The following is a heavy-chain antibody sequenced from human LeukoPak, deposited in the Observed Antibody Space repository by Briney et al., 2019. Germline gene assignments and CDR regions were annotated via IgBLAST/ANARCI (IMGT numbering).Heavy chain of an antibody. CDR3: ARHSSLRTFDY. D-gene: IGHD1-1*01. V-gene: IGHV4-39*01. J-gene: IGHJ4*02. CDR1: GGSISSSSYY. CDR2: MYYSGST. Sequence: SETLSLTCAASGGSISSSSYYWGWIRQPPGKGLEWIGSMYYSGSTYYNPSLKSRVTISVDTSKNQFSLKLSSVTAADTALYYCARHSSLRTFDYWGQGTLVTVSS.